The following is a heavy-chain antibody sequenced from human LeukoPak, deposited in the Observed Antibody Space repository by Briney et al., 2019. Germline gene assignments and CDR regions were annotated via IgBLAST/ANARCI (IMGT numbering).Heavy chain of an antibody. V-gene: IGHV3-74*01. CDR2: ISPDGSQT. Sequence: GESLRLSCAVSGFSLSYYWMHWVRQAPGKGLMWVSQISPDGSQTIYADSVKGRFTNSRDNAKNTLFLQMDSLRAEDTALYYCVRSLRSADFWGQGTLVTVSS. J-gene: IGHJ4*02. CDR1: GFSLSYYW. CDR3: VRSLRSADF.